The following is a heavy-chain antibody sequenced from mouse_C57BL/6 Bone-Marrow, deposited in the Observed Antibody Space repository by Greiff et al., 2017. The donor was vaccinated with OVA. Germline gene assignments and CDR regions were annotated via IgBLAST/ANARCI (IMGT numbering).Heavy chain of an antibody. CDR3: ARYDYGRRYFDY. Sequence: EVQLQQSGPELVKPGASVKISCKASGYSFTGYYMNWVKQSPEKSLEWIGEINPSTGGTTYNQKFKAKATLTVDKSSSTAYMQLKSLTSEDSAVDYCARYDYGRRYFDYWGQGTTLTVSS. D-gene: IGHD1-1*01. CDR2: INPSTGGT. CDR1: GYSFTGYY. V-gene: IGHV1-42*01. J-gene: IGHJ2*01.